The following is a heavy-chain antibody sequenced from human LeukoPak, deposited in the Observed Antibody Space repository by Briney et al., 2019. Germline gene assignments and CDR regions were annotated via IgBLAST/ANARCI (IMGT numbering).Heavy chain of an antibody. Sequence: GGSLRLSCAASGFTFSSYSMNWARQAPGKGLEWVSSISSSSSYIYYADSVKGRFTISRDNAKNSLYLQMNSLRAEDTAVYYCARGQVVVPAAPAGYWGQGTLVTFSS. CDR3: ARGQVVVPAAPAGY. J-gene: IGHJ4*02. CDR2: ISSSSSYI. V-gene: IGHV3-21*01. D-gene: IGHD2-2*01. CDR1: GFTFSSYS.